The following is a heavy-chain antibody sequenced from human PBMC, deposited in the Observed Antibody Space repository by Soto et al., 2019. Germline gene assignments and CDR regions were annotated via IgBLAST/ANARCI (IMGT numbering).Heavy chain of an antibody. CDR3: AREMAGCSGGSCYFDY. J-gene: IGHJ4*02. D-gene: IGHD2-15*01. CDR2: INHSGST. V-gene: IGHV4-34*01. Sequence: SETLSLTCAVYGGSFSGYYWSWIRQPPGKGLEWIGEINHSGSTNYNPSLKSRVTISVDTSKNQFSLKLSSVTPEDTAVYYCAREMAGCSGGSCYFDYWGQGTLVTVSS. CDR1: GGSFSGYY.